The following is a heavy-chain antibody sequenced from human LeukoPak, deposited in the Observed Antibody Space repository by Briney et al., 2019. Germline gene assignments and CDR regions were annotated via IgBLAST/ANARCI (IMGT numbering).Heavy chain of an antibody. Sequence: ASVKVSCKPSGYTFTSYGISWVRQAPGQGLECMGWISAYNGNTNYAQKLQGRVTMTTDTSTSTAYMELRSLRSDDTAVYYCARDITIFGVPYFDYWGQGTLVTVSS. V-gene: IGHV1-18*01. CDR2: ISAYNGNT. CDR3: ARDITIFGVPYFDY. D-gene: IGHD3-3*01. J-gene: IGHJ4*02. CDR1: GYTFTSYG.